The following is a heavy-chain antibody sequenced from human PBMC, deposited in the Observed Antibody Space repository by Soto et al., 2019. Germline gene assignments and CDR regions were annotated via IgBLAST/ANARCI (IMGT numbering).Heavy chain of an antibody. Sequence: QLQLQESGPGLVKPSETLSLTCSVSGGSISSRTFWWAWIRQPRGKGLEWIGDMYYSGSSYSSPSLKSRVTLSVDTSKNQLSLKLNSVTAADTAVYYCARHPRDDYNYGGSGIFDYWGQGTLVTVSS. CDR1: GGSISSRTFW. J-gene: IGHJ4*02. CDR2: MYYSGSS. V-gene: IGHV4-39*01. CDR3: ARHPRDDYNYGGSGIFDY. D-gene: IGHD4-4*01.